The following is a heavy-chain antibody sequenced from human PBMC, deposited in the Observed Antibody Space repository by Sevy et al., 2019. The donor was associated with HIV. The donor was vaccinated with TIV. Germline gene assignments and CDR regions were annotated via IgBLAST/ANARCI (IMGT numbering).Heavy chain of an antibody. D-gene: IGHD6-13*01. Sequence: GGSLRLSCAASGFTFSSYDMSWVRQAPGKGLEWASGISPTGGTTHYAESVKGRFIISRDNSKKTLFLQMNSLRAEDTALYYCAKDLEQQLGPDYWGQGTQVTVSS. J-gene: IGHJ4*02. CDR1: GFTFSSYD. CDR3: AKDLEQQLGPDY. V-gene: IGHV3-23*01. CDR2: ISPTGGTT.